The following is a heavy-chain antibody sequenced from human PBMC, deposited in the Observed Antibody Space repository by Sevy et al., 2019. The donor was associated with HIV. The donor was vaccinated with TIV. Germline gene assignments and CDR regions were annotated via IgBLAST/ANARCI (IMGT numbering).Heavy chain of an antibody. CDR2: IRYDGSNK. V-gene: IGHV3-30*02. J-gene: IGHJ6*02. D-gene: IGHD1-26*01. Sequence: GESLKISCAASGFTFSSYGMHWVRQAPGKGLEWVAFIRYDGSNKYYADSVKGRFTISRDNSKNTLYLQMNSLRAEDTAVYYCAKNLRPGGNYYYGMDVWGQGTTVTVSS. CDR3: AKNLRPGGNYYYGMDV. CDR1: GFTFSSYG.